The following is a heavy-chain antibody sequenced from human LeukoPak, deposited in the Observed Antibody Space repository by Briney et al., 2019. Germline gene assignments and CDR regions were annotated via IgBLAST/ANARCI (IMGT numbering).Heavy chain of an antibody. V-gene: IGHV4-61*08. CDR1: GGSISSGDYY. D-gene: IGHD1-26*01. Sequence: SETLSLTCTVSGGSISSGDYYWSWIRQPPGKGLEWIGYIYYSGSTNYNPSLKSRVTISVDTSKNQFSLKLSSVTAADTAVYYCASWVGAVFDYWGQGTLVTVSS. J-gene: IGHJ4*02. CDR3: ASWVGAVFDY. CDR2: IYYSGST.